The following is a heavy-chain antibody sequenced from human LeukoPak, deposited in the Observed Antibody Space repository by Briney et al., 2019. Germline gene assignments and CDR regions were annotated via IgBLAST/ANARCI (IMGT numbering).Heavy chain of an antibody. D-gene: IGHD3-10*01. CDR3: AKGDYYGPLDY. CDR1: GFTFSSYG. CDR2: ISGSGGST. J-gene: IGHJ4*02. V-gene: IGHV3-23*01. Sequence: GGSLRLSCAASGFTFSSYGMHWVRQASGKGLEWVSAISGSGGSTYYADSVKGRFTISRDNSKNTLYLQMNSLRAEDTAVYYCAKGDYYGPLDYWGQGTLVTVSS.